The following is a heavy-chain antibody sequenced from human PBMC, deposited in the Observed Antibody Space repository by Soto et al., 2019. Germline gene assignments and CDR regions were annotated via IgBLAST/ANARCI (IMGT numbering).Heavy chain of an antibody. Sequence: QVHLVQSGAEVRKPGASVKVSCKASGYTFTSYDINWVRQATGQGLEWMGWMNPNSGNTAYAQKFQGRVTMTRNTSISTAHIELSSLSSEDTAVYYCARERTRGFDPWGQGTLVTVSS. V-gene: IGHV1-8*01. CDR3: ARERTRGFDP. J-gene: IGHJ5*02. CDR1: GYTFTSYD. CDR2: MNPNSGNT.